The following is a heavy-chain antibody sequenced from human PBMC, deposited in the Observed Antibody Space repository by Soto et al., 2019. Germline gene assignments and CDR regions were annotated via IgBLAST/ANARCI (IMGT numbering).Heavy chain of an antibody. CDR1: GFTFSSYA. J-gene: IGHJ4*02. CDR3: ARDKGYCSGGSCYSGGFTS. CDR2: ISYDGSNK. V-gene: IGHV3-30-3*01. Sequence: GGSLRLSCAASGFTFSSYAMHWVRQAPGKGLEWVAVISYDGSNKYYADSVKGRFTISRDNSKNTLYLQMNSLRAEDTAVYYCARDKGYCSGGSCYSGGFTSWGQGTLVTVS. D-gene: IGHD2-15*01.